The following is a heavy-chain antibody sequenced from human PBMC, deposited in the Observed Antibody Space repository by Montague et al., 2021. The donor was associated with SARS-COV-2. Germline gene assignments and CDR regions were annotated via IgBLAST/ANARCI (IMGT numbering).Heavy chain of an antibody. CDR1: GYRFASYW. D-gene: IGHD4-23*01. J-gene: IGHJ6*02. CDR3: ARLGDYGANSFYCSAMDL. Sequence: QSGAEVKKPGESLKISCSGYGYRFASYWIGWVRQLHGEGLEWMGIIDTTDSDTTYSPSFQGQVTISADRSTSTTYLQWSSLNASDTAMYFCARLGDYGANSFYCSAMDLWGQGTTVTVSS. V-gene: IGHV5-51*01. CDR2: IDTTDSDT.